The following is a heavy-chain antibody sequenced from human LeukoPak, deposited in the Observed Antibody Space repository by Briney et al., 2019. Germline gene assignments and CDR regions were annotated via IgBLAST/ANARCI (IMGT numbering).Heavy chain of an antibody. J-gene: IGHJ4*02. Sequence: KPGGSLRLSCAASGFTLSEYYMSWIRQAPGKGLEWVSYISSSSSYTNYADSVKGRFTISRDNAKNSLYLQMNSLRAEDTAVYYCAGLGYCSGGSCYDLYYFDYWGQGTLVTVSS. V-gene: IGHV3-11*06. CDR3: AGLGYCSGGSCYDLYYFDY. CDR1: GFTLSEYY. D-gene: IGHD2-15*01. CDR2: ISSSSSYT.